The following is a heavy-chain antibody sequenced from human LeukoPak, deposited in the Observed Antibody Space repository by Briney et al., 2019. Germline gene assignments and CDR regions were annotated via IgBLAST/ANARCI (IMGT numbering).Heavy chain of an antibody. V-gene: IGHV3-23*01. CDR2: ISGSGGST. J-gene: IGHJ4*02. CDR3: AKFVSPSNPDYFDF. CDR1: GFTFSSYS. D-gene: IGHD2-21*01. Sequence: GGSLRLSCAASGFTFSSYSMDWVRQAPGKGLEWVSGISGSGGSTYYADSVKGRFTISRDNSRNTLYLQLNSLRVEDTAVYYCAKFVSPSNPDYFDFWGQGTLVTVSS.